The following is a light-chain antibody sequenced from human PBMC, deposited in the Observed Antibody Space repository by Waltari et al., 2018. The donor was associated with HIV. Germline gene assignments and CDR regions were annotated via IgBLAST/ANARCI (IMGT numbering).Light chain of an antibody. CDR1: QSIGSR. J-gene: IGKJ2*01. CDR3: QQYNSGPPYT. V-gene: IGKV3-15*01. Sequence: IVMTQSPATLSVSPGERATLSCRASQSIGSRLAWYQQKPGQAPRLLIYGASTRATGSPARISGSASGTDFTLTISSLQSEDVAVYYGQQYNSGPPYTFGHGTKLEIK. CDR2: GAS.